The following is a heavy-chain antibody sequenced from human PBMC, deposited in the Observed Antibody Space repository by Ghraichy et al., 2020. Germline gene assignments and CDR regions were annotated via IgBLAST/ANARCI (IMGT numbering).Heavy chain of an antibody. V-gene: IGHV3-21*01. Sequence: GGSLRLSCAASGFTFSSYSMNWVRQAPGKGLEWVSSISSSSSYIYYADSVKGRFTISRDNAKNSLYLQMNSLRAEDTAVYYCARDRLYDSLFVTGVDYWGQGTLVTVSS. J-gene: IGHJ4*02. D-gene: IGHD5/OR15-5a*01. CDR3: ARDRLYDSLFVTGVDY. CDR1: GFTFSSYS. CDR2: ISSSSSYI.